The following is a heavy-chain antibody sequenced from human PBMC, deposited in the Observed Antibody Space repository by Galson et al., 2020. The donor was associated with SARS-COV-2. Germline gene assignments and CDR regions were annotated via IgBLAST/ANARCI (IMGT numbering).Heavy chain of an antibody. Sequence: ASVKVSCKASGYTFTGYYMHWVRQAPGQGLEWMGWINPNSGGTNYAQKFQGRVTMTRDTSISTAYMELSRLRSDDTAVYYCARELARTMIVVVTKPYYFDYWGQGTLVTVSS. CDR3: ARELARTMIVVVTKPYYFDY. CDR1: GYTFTGYY. J-gene: IGHJ4*02. V-gene: IGHV1-2*02. D-gene: IGHD3-22*01. CDR2: INPNSGGT.